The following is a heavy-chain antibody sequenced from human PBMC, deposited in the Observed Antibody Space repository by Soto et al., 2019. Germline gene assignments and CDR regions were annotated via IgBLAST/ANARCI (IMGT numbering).Heavy chain of an antibody. CDR2: ISAYNGNT. J-gene: IGHJ6*02. D-gene: IGHD1-26*01. CDR3: APGSSATRSYWLQFGLRYYGMHV. CDR1: GYTFTSYG. Sequence: ASVKVSCKASGYTFTSYGISWVRQAPGQGLEWMGWISAYNGNTNYAQKLQGRVTMTTDTSTSTAYMELRSLRSDDTAVYYCAPGSSATRSYWLQFGLRYYGMHVSGPGTTLTV. V-gene: IGHV1-18*04.